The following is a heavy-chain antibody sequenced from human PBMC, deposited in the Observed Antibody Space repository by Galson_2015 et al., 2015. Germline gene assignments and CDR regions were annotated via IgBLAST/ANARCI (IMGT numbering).Heavy chain of an antibody. J-gene: IGHJ4*02. CDR2: IKQDGSEK. V-gene: IGHV3-7*03. CDR3: ASQTWTGYFDY. Sequence: LRLSCAASGLTFSNYWMSWVRQAPGKGLEWVANIKQDGSEKYYVDSVKGRFTISRDNAKNSLYLQMNSLRAEDTAMYYCASQTWTGYFDYWGQGILVTVSS. D-gene: IGHD3-10*01. CDR1: GLTFSNYW.